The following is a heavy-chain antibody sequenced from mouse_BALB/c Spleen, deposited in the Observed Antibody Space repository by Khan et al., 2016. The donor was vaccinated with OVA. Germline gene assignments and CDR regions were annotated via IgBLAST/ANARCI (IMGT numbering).Heavy chain of an antibody. D-gene: IGHD1-2*01. Sequence: EVQLQESGPGLVKPSQSLSLTCTVTGYSITSGYGWNWIRQFPGNKLEWMGYISYSGSTNYNPSLKSRISITRDTYKNQVFLQWNSVTTEDTATYYCSSTASIKYWGQGTTLTVSS. CDR3: SSTASIKY. V-gene: IGHV3-1*02. J-gene: IGHJ2*01. CDR1: GYSITSGYG. CDR2: ISYSGST.